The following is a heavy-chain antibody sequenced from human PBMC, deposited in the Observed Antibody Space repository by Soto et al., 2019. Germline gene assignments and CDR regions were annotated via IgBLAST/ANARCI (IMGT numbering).Heavy chain of an antibody. V-gene: IGHV3-30*04. J-gene: IGHJ6*02. D-gene: IGHD4-4*01. Sequence: PGGSLRLFYAASGFTFSSYEMHWVRQTPGKGLEWVAIISYDGSNKYYADSVKGRFTFSRDNSKNVLYLQMNSLRVEDAAVYYCVRRSTLSYHGMDVWGQGTTVTVSS. CDR1: GFTFSSYE. CDR2: ISYDGSNK. CDR3: VRRSTLSYHGMDV.